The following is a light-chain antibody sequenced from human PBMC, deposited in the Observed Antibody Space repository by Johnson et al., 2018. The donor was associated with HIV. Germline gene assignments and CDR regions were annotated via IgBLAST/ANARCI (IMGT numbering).Light chain of an antibody. Sequence: QSVLTQPPSVSAAPGQKVTISCSGSSSNIGNNYVSWYQQLPGTAPKLLIYENNKRPSGIPDRLSGSKSGTSATLGITGLQTGDEADYYCGTWESLNVFGTGTKVPVL. CDR1: SSNIGNNY. CDR2: ENN. J-gene: IGLJ1*01. V-gene: IGLV1-51*02. CDR3: GTWESLNV.